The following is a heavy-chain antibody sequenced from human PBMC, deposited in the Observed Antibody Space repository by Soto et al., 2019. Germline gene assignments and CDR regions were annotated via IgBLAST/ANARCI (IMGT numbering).Heavy chain of an antibody. J-gene: IGHJ4*02. CDR1: GYTFTGYY. CDR2: INPNSGGT. CDR3: AIAPESSRVNLTG. Sequence: DSVKVSCKASGYTFTGYYMHWVRQAPGQGLEWMGWINPNSGGTNYAQKFQGWVTMTRDTSISTAYMELSRLRSDDTAVYYCAIAPESSRVNLTGCGQGTLVTVSS. D-gene: IGHD3-16*02. V-gene: IGHV1-2*04.